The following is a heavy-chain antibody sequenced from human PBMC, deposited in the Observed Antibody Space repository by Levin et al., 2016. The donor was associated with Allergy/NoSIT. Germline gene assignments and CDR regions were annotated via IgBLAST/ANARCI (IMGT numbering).Heavy chain of an antibody. CDR3: AKDKYSNNGYYWFDP. D-gene: IGHD2-8*01. CDR2: INTNTGNP. Sequence: ASVKVSCKASGYVFSNYAIHWVRQTPGQGLEWVGWINTNTGNPTYAQGFTGRFVISLDTSVSTAYLEISSLKAEDTAVYYCAKDKYSNNGYYWFDPWGQGTLVTVVL. V-gene: IGHV7-4-1*02. CDR1: GYVFSNYA. J-gene: IGHJ5*02.